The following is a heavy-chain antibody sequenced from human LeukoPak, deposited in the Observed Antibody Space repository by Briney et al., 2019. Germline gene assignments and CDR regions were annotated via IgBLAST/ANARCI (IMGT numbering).Heavy chain of an antibody. CDR2: ISEDGSSI. J-gene: IGHJ5*01. CDR1: GFTVSSHW. D-gene: IGHD6-19*01. V-gene: IGHV3-74*01. CDR3: IRSSGWPDS. Sequence: GGSLRLSCAASGFTVSSHWMHWVRQVPGKGLVWVARISEDGSSIIYADSVKGRFAISSDIAENTIYLLMNSLRVEDTAIYYCIRSSGWPDSWGQGTLVTVSS.